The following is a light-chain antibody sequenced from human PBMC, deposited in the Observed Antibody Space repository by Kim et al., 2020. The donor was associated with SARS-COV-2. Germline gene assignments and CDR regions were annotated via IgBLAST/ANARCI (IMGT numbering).Light chain of an antibody. V-gene: IGLV1-47*01. J-gene: IGLJ2*01. CDR1: SSNIESNY. Sequence: GQRVTISCSGGSSNIESNYVYWYKQLPGTAPKVLIYRSDQWPSGVPDRFSGSKSGTSASLAISGLRSEDEADYYCAAWDNSVSGPVFGGGTQLTVL. CDR2: RSD. CDR3: AAWDNSVSGPV.